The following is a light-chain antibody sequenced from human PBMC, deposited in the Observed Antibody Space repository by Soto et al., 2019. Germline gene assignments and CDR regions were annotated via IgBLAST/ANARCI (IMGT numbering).Light chain of an antibody. Sequence: EIVLTQSSGTLSLSPGERATLSCRASQSVSSNYLAWYQQKPGQAPRLLIYGASSRATSIPDRFSGSGSGTDFTLTISRLEPEDFAVYYCQHYGRSAYTFGQGTTLEIK. J-gene: IGKJ2*01. V-gene: IGKV3-20*01. CDR2: GAS. CDR3: QHYGRSAYT. CDR1: QSVSSNY.